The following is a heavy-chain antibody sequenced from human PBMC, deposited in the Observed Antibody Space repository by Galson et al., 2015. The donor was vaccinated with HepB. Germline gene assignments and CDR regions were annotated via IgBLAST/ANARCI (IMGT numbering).Heavy chain of an antibody. J-gene: IGHJ6*02. D-gene: IGHD6-19*01. CDR1: RFTFSSCA. CDR2: ISYDGRNQ. V-gene: IGHV3-30*04. Sequence: SLRLSCAASRFTFSSCAMHWVRQAPGKGLEWVAVISYDGRNQHCADSVKGRFLMSRDNSRSTLYLQMDSLKPEDTAVYYCARDFDPTSSGWFGYYYYGMDVWGQGTTVTVSS. CDR3: ARDFDPTSSGWFGYYYYGMDV.